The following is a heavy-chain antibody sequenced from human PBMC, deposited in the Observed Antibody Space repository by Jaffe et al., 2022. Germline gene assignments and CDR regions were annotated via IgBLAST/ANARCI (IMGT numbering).Heavy chain of an antibody. CDR2: ISSSGRTI. Sequence: EVQLVESGGGLVQPGGSLRLSCAASGFTFSTYEMNWVRQAPGKGLEWVSYISSSGRTIYYADSVKGRFTISRDNAKNSLYLQMNSLRAEDTAVYYCARDAPTTVTTDYWGQGTLVTVSS. J-gene: IGHJ4*02. V-gene: IGHV3-48*03. CDR1: GFTFSTYE. CDR3: ARDAPTTVTTDY. D-gene: IGHD4-17*01.